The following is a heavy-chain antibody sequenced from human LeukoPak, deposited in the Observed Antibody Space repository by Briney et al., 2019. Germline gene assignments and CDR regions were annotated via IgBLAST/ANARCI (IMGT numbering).Heavy chain of an antibody. CDR3: ARGSRDAFDI. CDR1: GYSFTNYW. Sequence: GESLKISCKGSGYSFTNYWIGWLRPMPGKGLEWMGIIYHGDSDTRYSPSFQGQATVSADKSISTAYLQWSSLKASDTAMYYCARGSRDAFDIWGQGTMVTVSS. D-gene: IGHD1-26*01. CDR2: IYHGDSDT. J-gene: IGHJ3*02. V-gene: IGHV5-51*01.